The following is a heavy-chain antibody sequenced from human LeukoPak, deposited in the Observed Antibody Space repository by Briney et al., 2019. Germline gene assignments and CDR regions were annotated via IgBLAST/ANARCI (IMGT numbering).Heavy chain of an antibody. J-gene: IGHJ5*02. V-gene: IGHV4-38-2*02. Sequence: PGGSLRLSCAASGFTFSDYYMAWIRQPPGKGLEWIGSIYYNGRTYYNPSLKSRVTISIDTSNQFSLRLDSMTAADTAVYYCVRDPKSAVAADWFDPWGQGTLVTVSS. CDR3: VRDPKSAVAADWFDP. CDR2: IYYNGRT. D-gene: IGHD6-19*01. CDR1: GFTFSDYY.